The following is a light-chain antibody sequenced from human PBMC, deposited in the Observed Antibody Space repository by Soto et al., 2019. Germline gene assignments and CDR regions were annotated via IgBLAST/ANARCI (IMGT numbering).Light chain of an antibody. V-gene: IGKV1-39*01. CDR3: QQSYNIPYT. CDR2: ASF. Sequence: IQMTQSPSSLSVSVRDRVTITCRASQSIATFLHWYQQKPGKAPKLLIYASFNLQSGVPSRFSGSGSGTDFTLTISSLQPEDFATYYCQQSYNIPYTFGQGTKLEIK. J-gene: IGKJ2*01. CDR1: QSIATF.